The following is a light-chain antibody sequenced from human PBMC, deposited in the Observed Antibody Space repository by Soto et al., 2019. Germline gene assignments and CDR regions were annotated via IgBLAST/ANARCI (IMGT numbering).Light chain of an antibody. CDR3: QQRYSWPPIT. Sequence: EIVLTQSLATLSLSPGERATLSCRASQSVFSYLAWYQQRPGQAPRLLIYDTSNRATGIPARFSGSGSGTDFTLTISSLEPEDFAVYYCQQRYSWPPITFGQGTRLEIK. V-gene: IGKV3-11*01. J-gene: IGKJ5*01. CDR2: DTS. CDR1: QSVFSY.